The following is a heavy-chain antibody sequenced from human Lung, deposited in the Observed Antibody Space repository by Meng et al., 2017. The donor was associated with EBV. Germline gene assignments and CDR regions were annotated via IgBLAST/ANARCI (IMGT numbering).Heavy chain of an antibody. J-gene: IGHJ4*02. V-gene: IGHV4-4*02. CDR2: IYHSGTT. D-gene: IGHD3-22*01. Sequence: LEEAGPGMANPSGNLSPTCTVAGGSIGRSNWWSWVRQSPPKGLEWIGEIYHSGTTNYNPSLKSRVTILVDKSKTQFSLKLSSVTAADTAVYYCARVGYYYDRSGPYAAAFDNWGQGTLVTVSS. CDR1: GGSIGRSNW. CDR3: ARVGYYYDRSGPYAAAFDN.